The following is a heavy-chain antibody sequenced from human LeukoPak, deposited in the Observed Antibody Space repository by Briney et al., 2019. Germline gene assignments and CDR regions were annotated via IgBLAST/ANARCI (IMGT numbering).Heavy chain of an antibody. CDR2: ISYDGSNK. V-gene: IGHV3-30*04. J-gene: IGHJ6*03. CDR1: GFTFSSYA. Sequence: GGSLRLSCAASGFTFSSYAMHWVRQAPGKGLEWVAVISYDGSNKYYADSVKGRFTISRDNAKNSLYLQMNSLRAEDTAVYYCARAGYYMDVWGKGTTVTVSS. CDR3: ARAGYYMDV.